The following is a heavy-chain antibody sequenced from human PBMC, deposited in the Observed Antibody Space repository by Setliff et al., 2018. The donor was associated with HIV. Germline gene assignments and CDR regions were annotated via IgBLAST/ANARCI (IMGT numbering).Heavy chain of an antibody. Sequence: ASVKVSCKASGYTFTSYYMHWVRQAPGQGLEWMGIINPSGGSTNYAQKFQGRVTMTRDTSTSTVYMELSRLRSEDTAVYYCSTRTTVAGGRGSHYWGQGTLVTVSS. V-gene: IGHV1-46*01. CDR3: STRTTVAGGRGSHY. D-gene: IGHD6-19*01. CDR1: GYTFTSYY. CDR2: INPSGGST. J-gene: IGHJ4*02.